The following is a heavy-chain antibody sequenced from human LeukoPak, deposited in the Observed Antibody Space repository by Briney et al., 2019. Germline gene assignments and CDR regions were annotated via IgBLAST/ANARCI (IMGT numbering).Heavy chain of an antibody. CDR2: IYPGDSDT. D-gene: IGHD1-26*01. CDR1: GCSFTNYW. V-gene: IGHV5-51*01. Sequence: GESLKISCKGSGCSFTNYWLAWARQMPGQGLEWMGIIYPGDSDTRYSPSFQGQVTISADKSISTAYLQWSGLKASDTAMYYCARHHYSGLYNWFDPWGQGTLVTVSS. J-gene: IGHJ5*02. CDR3: ARHHYSGLYNWFDP.